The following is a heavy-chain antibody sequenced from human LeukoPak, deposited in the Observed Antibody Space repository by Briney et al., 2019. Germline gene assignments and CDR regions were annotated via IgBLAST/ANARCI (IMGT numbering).Heavy chain of an antibody. J-gene: IGHJ6*02. D-gene: IGHD2-15*01. CDR3: ATHLGGYCSGGSCYRSYGMDV. CDR1: GFTFSSYT. Sequence: GGSLRLSCAASGFTFSSYTMSWVRQAPGKGLEWVSTITTSDGNTYYADSVKGRFTISRDNSKNTLYLQMNSLRAEDTAVYYCATHLGGYCSGGSCYRSYGMDVWGQGTTVTVSS. V-gene: IGHV3-23*01. CDR2: ITTSDGNT.